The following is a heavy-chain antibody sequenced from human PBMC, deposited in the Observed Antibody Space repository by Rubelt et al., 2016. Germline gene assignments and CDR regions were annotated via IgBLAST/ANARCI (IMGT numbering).Heavy chain of an antibody. CDR1: GGSISNYY. V-gene: IGHV4-59*04. Sequence: QVQLQESGPGLVKPSETLSLTCTVSGGSISNYYWSWIRQPPGTGLAWLGIIYYSGSTFYNPSLQGGVTISVDTSKNQFSLRLRPGTAADTAVYYCARQYPPSYSSGPDYWGQGTLVTVSS. D-gene: IGHD3-22*01. CDR2: IYYSGST. CDR3: ARQYPPSYSSGPDY. J-gene: IGHJ4*02.